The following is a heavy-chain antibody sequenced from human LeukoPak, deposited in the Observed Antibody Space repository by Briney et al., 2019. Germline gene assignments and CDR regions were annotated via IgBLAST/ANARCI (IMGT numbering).Heavy chain of an antibody. D-gene: IGHD5-12*01. CDR3: AKGAYDYIEMGYFDY. CDR2: IIGRSGDK. J-gene: IGHJ4*02. V-gene: IGHV3-23*01. Sequence: NFAXXWVRQAPGKGLEWVSLIIGRSGDKFYADSVKGRFTISRDNSKNRLYLQMNSLRAEDTALYYCAKGAYDYIEMGYFDYWGQGTLVTVSS. CDR1: NFA.